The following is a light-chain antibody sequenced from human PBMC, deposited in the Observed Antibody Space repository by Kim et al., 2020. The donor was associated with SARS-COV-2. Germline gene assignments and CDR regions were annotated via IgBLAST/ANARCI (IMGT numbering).Light chain of an antibody. CDR2: LEGSGSY. V-gene: IGLV4-60*03. Sequence: SFNLTCTLSSGYSSYIVAWPLQQPGKAPRYFMKLEGSGSYNKGSGVPDRFSGSSSGADRYLTISNLQSEDEADYYCETWDSNTPWVFGGGTQLTVL. J-gene: IGLJ3*02. CDR1: SGYSSYI. CDR3: ETWDSNTPWV.